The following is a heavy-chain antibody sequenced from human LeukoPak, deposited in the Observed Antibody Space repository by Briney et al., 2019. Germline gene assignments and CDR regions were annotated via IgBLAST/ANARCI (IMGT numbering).Heavy chain of an antibody. Sequence: PSQTLSLTCTVSGGSISTGDYYWSWIRQPPGRGLEWIGYIYYSGSTYYNPSLKSRVTISVDTSKNQFSLKLSSVTAADTAVYYCARDGSYSSSSSSHYDYWGQGTLVTVSS. CDR3: ARDGSYSSSSSSHYDY. CDR2: IYYSGST. J-gene: IGHJ4*02. D-gene: IGHD6-6*01. CDR1: GGSISTGDYY. V-gene: IGHV4-30-4*08.